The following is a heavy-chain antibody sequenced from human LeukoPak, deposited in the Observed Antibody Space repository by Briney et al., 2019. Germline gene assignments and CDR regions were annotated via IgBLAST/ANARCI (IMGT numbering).Heavy chain of an antibody. CDR2: ISGSGGNT. V-gene: IGHV3-23*01. CDR1: GFTFSSYA. J-gene: IGHJ4*02. Sequence: GGSLRLSCAASGFTFSSYAMSWVRQAPGKGLEWVSAISGSGGNTYYADSVKGRFTISRDNSKNTLYLQMNSLRAEDTALYYCAKLGIGSSWYYFDYWGQGTLVTVSS. CDR3: AKLGIGSSWYYFDY. D-gene: IGHD6-13*01.